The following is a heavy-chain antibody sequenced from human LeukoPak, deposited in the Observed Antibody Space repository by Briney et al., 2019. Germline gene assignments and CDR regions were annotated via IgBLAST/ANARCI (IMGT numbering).Heavy chain of an antibody. CDR3: AGTYSTGWSYAFDI. CDR1: GFTFSSYT. Sequence: GGSLRLSCAASGFTFSSYTMHWVRQAPGKGLEWVAVISNDGSNKYYADSVKGRFTISRDNSKNTLSLQMNSLRAEDTALYYCAGTYSTGWSYAFDIWGQGTMVTVSS. CDR2: ISNDGSNK. V-gene: IGHV3-30-3*01. J-gene: IGHJ3*02. D-gene: IGHD6-19*01.